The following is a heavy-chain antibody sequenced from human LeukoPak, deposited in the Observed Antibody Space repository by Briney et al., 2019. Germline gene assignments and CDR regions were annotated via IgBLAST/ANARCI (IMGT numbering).Heavy chain of an antibody. J-gene: IGHJ3*02. V-gene: IGHV3-23*01. Sequence: GGSLRLSCAASGFTFSSYGMSWVRPAPGKGLEWVAAISCSGGSTYYADSVKGRFTISRDNYKNTLYLQMTSQRAADTAVYYCAKDGLGDIAARIFDIWGQGTMVTVSS. CDR2: ISCSGGST. CDR3: AKDGLGDIAARIFDI. CDR1: GFTFSSYG. D-gene: IGHD6-6*01.